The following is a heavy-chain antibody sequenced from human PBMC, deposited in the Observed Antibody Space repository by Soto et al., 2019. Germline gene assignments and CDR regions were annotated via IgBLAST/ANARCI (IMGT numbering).Heavy chain of an antibody. D-gene: IGHD3-10*01. CDR1: GYTFTSYG. CDR3: ARVPELTMVRGVTLYYYYYYYGRDG. V-gene: IGHV1-18*04. Sequence: QVQLVQSGAEVKKPGASVKVSCKAAGYTFTSYGISLVRQAPGQGLERMGWISAYNGNTNYAQKLQSRVTMTTDTSTSTAYMELRSLRSDDTAVYYCARVPELTMVRGVTLYYYYYYYGRDGWGQGTTVTVSS. CDR2: ISAYNGNT. J-gene: IGHJ6*02.